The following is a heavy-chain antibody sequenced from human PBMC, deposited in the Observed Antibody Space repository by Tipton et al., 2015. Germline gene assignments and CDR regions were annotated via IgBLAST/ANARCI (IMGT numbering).Heavy chain of an antibody. Sequence: TLSLTCAVSAYSISSDYYWGWIRQPPGKGLEWIGRISHSGNTYYNPSLKSRVTMSRDTSKNQFSLKLTSVTAADTAVYYCACQDYDSFTRDYQTVDYWGHGTLVTVSS. CDR1: AYSISSDYY. V-gene: IGHV4-38-2*01. CDR2: ISHSGNT. J-gene: IGHJ4*01. D-gene: IGHD3-9*01. CDR3: ACQDYDSFTRDYQTVDY.